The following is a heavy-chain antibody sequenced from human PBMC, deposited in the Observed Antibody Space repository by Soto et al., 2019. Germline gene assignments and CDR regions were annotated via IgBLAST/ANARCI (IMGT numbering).Heavy chain of an antibody. D-gene: IGHD6-19*01. CDR2: IYYSGST. Sequence: SETLSLTCTVSGGSISSSSYYWGWIRQPPGKGLEWIGSIYYSGSTYYNPSLKSRVTISVDTSKNQLSLKLSSVTAADTAVYYCARSGVAHQQWLVRSSYYYYGMDVWGQGTTVTVS. V-gene: IGHV4-39*01. CDR1: GGSISSSSYY. J-gene: IGHJ6*02. CDR3: ARSGVAHQQWLVRSSYYYYGMDV.